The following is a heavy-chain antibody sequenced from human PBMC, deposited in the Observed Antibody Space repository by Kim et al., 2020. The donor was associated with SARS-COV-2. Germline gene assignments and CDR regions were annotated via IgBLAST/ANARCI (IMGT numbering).Heavy chain of an antibody. D-gene: IGHD4-17*01. Sequence: GGSLRLSCAASGFTFSSYAMHWVRQAPGKGLEWVALISYDGRTKYYADSVKGRFTISRDNSKNMLYLQMNSLRAEDTAVYYCARERVDYGDPIFDYWGQGTMVTVSS. J-gene: IGHJ4*02. CDR3: ARERVDYGDPIFDY. CDR1: GFTFSSYA. V-gene: IGHV3-30*04. CDR2: ISYDGRTK.